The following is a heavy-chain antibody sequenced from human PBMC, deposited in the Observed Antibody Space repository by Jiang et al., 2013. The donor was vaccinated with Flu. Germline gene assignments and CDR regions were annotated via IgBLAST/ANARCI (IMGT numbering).Heavy chain of an antibody. V-gene: IGHV4-59*12. CDR2: IYYTGST. CDR1: GGSISSYY. CDR3: ARFPSSNWYFDY. D-gene: IGHD6-13*01. Sequence: PGLVKPSETLSLTCTVSGGSISSYYWSWIRQPLGRGLEWIGYIYYTGSTSYNSSLKSRVTISVDRSNNHFSLKLTSVTPADTAVYYCARFPSSNWYFDYWGQGTLVTVSS. J-gene: IGHJ4*02.